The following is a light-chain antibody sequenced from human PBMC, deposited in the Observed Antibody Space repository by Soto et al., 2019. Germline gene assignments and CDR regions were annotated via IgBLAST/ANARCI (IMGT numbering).Light chain of an antibody. V-gene: IGLV1-40*01. CDR2: DNN. CDR1: SSNIGAGFD. CDR3: QSYDSSLSALV. Sequence: QSVLTQPPSVSGAPGQRVAISCTGSSSNIGAGFDVHWYQQFPGTAPKLLIYDNNNRPSGVPDRFSGSKSGTSASLAITGLQAEDEADYYCQSYDSSLSALVFGGGTKLTVL. J-gene: IGLJ2*01.